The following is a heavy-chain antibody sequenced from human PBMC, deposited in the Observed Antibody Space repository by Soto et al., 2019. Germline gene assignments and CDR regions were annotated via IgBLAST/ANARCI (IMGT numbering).Heavy chain of an antibody. CDR2: ISYDGSNQ. CDR3: AKDQASGQGSFDS. CDR1: GFTFNIYG. Sequence: VKLVESGGGVVQPGGSLRLSCAASGFTFNIYGMHWVRQAPDKGLEWVALISYDGSNQYYADSVKGRFTISRDNSKNPLFLQMNSLRADDTAVYYCAKDQASGQGSFDSWGQGTLVTVYS. V-gene: IGHV3-30*18. J-gene: IGHJ4*02.